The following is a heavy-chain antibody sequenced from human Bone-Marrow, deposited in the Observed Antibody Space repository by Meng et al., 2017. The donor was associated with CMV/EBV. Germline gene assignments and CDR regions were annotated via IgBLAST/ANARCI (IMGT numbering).Heavy chain of an antibody. D-gene: IGHD3-3*01. J-gene: IGHJ6*02. Sequence: GESLKISCAASGFTLSSYSMNWVRQAPGKGLEWVSYISSSSSTIYYADSVKGRFTISRDNAKNSVYLQMNSLRAEDTDVYYCARVRVTYYEFWSGAFGMDVWGQGTTVTVSS. CDR3: ARVRVTYYEFWSGAFGMDV. CDR1: GFTLSSYS. CDR2: ISSSSSTI. V-gene: IGHV3-48*04.